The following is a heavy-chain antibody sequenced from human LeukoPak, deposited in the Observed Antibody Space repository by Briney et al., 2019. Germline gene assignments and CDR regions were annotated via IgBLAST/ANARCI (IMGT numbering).Heavy chain of an antibody. CDR2: IYNSGST. J-gene: IGHJ4*02. V-gene: IGHV4-59*01. D-gene: IGHD4-17*01. CDR3: ARVWDHDYGDLHFDY. Sequence: SETLSLTCTVSGGSSISDYWSWIRQPPGKGLEWIGYIYNSGSTNYNASLKSRVTISVDRSKNQFSLKLSSVTAADTAVYYCARVWDHDYGDLHFDYWGQGTLVTVSS. CDR1: GGSSISDY.